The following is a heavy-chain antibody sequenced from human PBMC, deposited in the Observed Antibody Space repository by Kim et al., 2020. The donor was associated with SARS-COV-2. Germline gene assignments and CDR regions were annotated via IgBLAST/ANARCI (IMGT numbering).Heavy chain of an antibody. V-gene: IGHV3-21*01. J-gene: IGHJ4*02. Sequence: AGSVRGRFTISRDNAGNSMYLQMNNLRAEDTAIYYCTRDGSEWSRDYWGQGTRVTVSS. CDR3: TRDGSEWSRDY. D-gene: IGHD3-3*01.